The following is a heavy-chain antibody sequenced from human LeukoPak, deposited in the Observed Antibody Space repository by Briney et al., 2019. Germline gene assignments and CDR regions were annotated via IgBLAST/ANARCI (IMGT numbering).Heavy chain of an antibody. Sequence: KTGGSLRLSCAASGFTFSRYWMNWVRQAPGKGLEWVSSISSSSSYIYYADSVKGRFTISRDNAKNSLYLQMNSLRAEDTAVYYCARDMGYGDYPDWGQGTLVTVSS. J-gene: IGHJ4*02. CDR1: GFTFSRYW. V-gene: IGHV3-21*01. CDR3: ARDMGYGDYPD. CDR2: ISSSSSYI. D-gene: IGHD4-17*01.